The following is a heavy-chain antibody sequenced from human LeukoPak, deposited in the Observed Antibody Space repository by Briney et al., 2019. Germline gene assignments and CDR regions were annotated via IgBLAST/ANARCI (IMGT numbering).Heavy chain of an antibody. CDR3: ARGYCSGGSCYPTPFDY. J-gene: IGHJ4*02. CDR1: GDSISSYY. D-gene: IGHD2-15*01. CDR2: IYYSGST. V-gene: IGHV4-59*01. Sequence: SETLSLTCTVSGDSISSYYWSWIRQPPGKGLEWIGYIYYSGSTNYNPSLKSRVTISVDTSKNQFSLKLSSVTAADTAVYYCARGYCSGGSCYPTPFDYWGQGTLVTVSS.